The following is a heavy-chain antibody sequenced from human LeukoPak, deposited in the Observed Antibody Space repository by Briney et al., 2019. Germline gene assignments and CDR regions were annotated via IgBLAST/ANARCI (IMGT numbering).Heavy chain of an antibody. V-gene: IGHV4-61*01. D-gene: IGHD1-26*01. CDR3: ARGREWEPKVFDY. Sequence: PSETLSLTCTVSGGSVSSGSYYGSWIRQPPGKGLEWIGYIYYRGSTNYNPSLKSRVTISVDTSKNQFSLKLSSVTAADTAVYYCARGREWEPKVFDYWGQGTLVTVSS. CDR2: IYYRGST. CDR1: GGSVSSGSYY. J-gene: IGHJ4*02.